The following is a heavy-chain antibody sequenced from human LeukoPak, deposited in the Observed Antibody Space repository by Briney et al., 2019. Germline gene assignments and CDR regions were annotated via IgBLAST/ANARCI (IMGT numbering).Heavy chain of an antibody. D-gene: IGHD3-9*01. V-gene: IGHV3-48*02. J-gene: IGHJ4*02. CDR1: GFTFSSYS. Sequence: GGSLRLSCAASGFTFSSYSMNWVRQAPGKGLEWVSYISSSSSTIYYADSVKGRFTISRGNAKNSLYLQMNSLRDEDTAVYYCARDTVSYYDILTGYPQTFDYWGQGTLVTVSS. CDR3: ARDTVSYYDILTGYPQTFDY. CDR2: ISSSSSTI.